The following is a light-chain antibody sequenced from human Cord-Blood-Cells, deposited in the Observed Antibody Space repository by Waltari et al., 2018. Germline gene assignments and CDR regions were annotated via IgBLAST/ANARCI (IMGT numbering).Light chain of an antibody. CDR1: SSDVGSYNL. V-gene: IGLV2-23*03. Sequence: QSALTQPASVSGSPGQSITISCTETSSDVGSYNLVPWYQQHPGKAPNLRIDEGSKRPSGFSNRFSGSKSGNTASLTISGLQAEDEADYYCCSYAGSSTFVVFGGGTKLTVL. CDR3: CSYAGSSTFVV. J-gene: IGLJ2*01. CDR2: EGS.